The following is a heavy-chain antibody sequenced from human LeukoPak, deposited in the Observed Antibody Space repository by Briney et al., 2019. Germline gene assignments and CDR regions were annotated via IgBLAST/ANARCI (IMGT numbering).Heavy chain of an antibody. V-gene: IGHV4-34*01. CDR1: GGSFSDYY. Sequence: SETLSLTCPVYGGSFSDYYWTWIRQSPGKGLEWIGEINHSGSPNFNPSLTSRVTMSLDTSKKQFSLKLSSVTAADTAVYYCARGAVYCSGGSCYSAYYYYYYYMDVWGKGTTVTVSS. D-gene: IGHD2-15*01. CDR2: INHSGSP. J-gene: IGHJ6*03. CDR3: ARGAVYCSGGSCYSAYYYYYYYMDV.